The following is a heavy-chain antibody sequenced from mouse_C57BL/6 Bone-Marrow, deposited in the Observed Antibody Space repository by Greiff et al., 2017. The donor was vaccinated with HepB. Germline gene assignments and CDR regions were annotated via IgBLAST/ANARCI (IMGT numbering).Heavy chain of an antibody. CDR3: ARPHNYGAY. Sequence: EVHLVESGGDLVKPGGSLKLSCAASGFTFSSYGLSWVRQTPDKRLEWVATISSGGSYTYYPDSVKGRFTISRDNAKNTLYLQMSSLKSEDTAMYYCARPHNYGAYWGQGTLVTVSA. J-gene: IGHJ3*01. CDR1: GFTFSSYG. V-gene: IGHV5-6*01. D-gene: IGHD1-2*01. CDR2: ISSGGSYT.